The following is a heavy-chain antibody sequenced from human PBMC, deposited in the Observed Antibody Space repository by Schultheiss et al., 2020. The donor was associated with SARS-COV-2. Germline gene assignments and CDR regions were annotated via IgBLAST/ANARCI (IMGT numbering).Heavy chain of an antibody. J-gene: IGHJ5*02. D-gene: IGHD1-7*01. CDR1: GGSISSYY. Sequence: SETLSLTCTVSGGSISSYYWSWIRQPPGKGLKWIGEINHSGSTNYNPYLKSRVTISVDTSKNQFSLKLSSVTAADTAVYYCARALTEGSNFNWYDPWGQGTLVTVSS. CDR3: ARALTEGSNFNWYDP. V-gene: IGHV4-34*01. CDR2: INHSGST.